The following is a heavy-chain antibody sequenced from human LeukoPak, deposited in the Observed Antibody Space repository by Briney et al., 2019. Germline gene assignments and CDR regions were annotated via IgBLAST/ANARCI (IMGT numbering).Heavy chain of an antibody. J-gene: IGHJ6*04. CDR3: AELGITMIGGV. D-gene: IGHD3-10*02. Sequence: GGSLRLSCAASGFTFSSYAMYWVRQAPGKGLQWVATILYDGSNKYYVDSVKGRFTISRDNSKNTLYLQMNSLRAEDTAVYYCAELGITMIGGVWGKGTTVTISS. CDR2: ILYDGSNK. V-gene: IGHV3-30*04. CDR1: GFTFSSYA.